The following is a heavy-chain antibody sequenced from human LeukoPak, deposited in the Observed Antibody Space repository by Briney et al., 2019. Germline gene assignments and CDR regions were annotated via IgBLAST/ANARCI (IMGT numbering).Heavy chain of an antibody. Sequence: PGGSLRLSCAASGFTVSSNYMSWVRQAPGKGLEWVSSISSSSSYIYYADSVKGRFTISRDNAKNSLYLQMNSLRAEDTAVYYCARDLLGTSLDAFDIWGQGTMVTVSS. CDR3: ARDLLGTSLDAFDI. CDR2: ISSSSSYI. J-gene: IGHJ3*02. V-gene: IGHV3-21*01. CDR1: GFTVSSNY. D-gene: IGHD7-27*01.